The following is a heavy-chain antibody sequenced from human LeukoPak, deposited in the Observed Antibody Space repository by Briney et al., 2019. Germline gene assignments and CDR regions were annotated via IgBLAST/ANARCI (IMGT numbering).Heavy chain of an antibody. CDR3: AREENNDSFDY. Sequence: GGSLRLSCAASGFTFSNYWMTWVRQAPGKGLEWVANIKQDGSEKYYVDSVKGRFTISRDNAKNSLFLQMNSLRAEDTAVYYCAREENNDSFDYWGQGTLVTVSS. V-gene: IGHV3-7*01. CDR1: GFTFSNYW. D-gene: IGHD1/OR15-1a*01. J-gene: IGHJ4*02. CDR2: IKQDGSEK.